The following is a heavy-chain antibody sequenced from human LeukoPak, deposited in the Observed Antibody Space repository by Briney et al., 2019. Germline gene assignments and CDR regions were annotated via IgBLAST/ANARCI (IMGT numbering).Heavy chain of an antibody. CDR1: GGSIRSDY. V-gene: IGHV4-59*12. D-gene: IGHD4-23*01. J-gene: IGHJ6*03. CDR2: VYQTGSA. CDR3: ARDLFRHTSDFGGRHFYYYYYMDV. Sequence: PSETLSLTCTVSGGSIRSDYWSWIRQPPGKGLEWIGHVYQTGSAKYNPSLKSRVTISVDTSRNQFSLKLTSVTAADTAVYYCARDLFRHTSDFGGRHFYYYYYMDVWGKGTTVTVSS.